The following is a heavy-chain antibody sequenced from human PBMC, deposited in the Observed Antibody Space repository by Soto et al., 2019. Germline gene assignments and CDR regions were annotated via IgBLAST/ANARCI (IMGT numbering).Heavy chain of an antibody. Sequence: QVHLVESGGGVVQPGRSLRLSCAASGFTFSSYGIHWVRQAPGKGLEWVALIWSDGSYKYYADSVKGRFTISRDNSKNTLFLQMNSLTAEDTAIYYCARAGGSGWFGGDTYWGQGTLVTVSS. CDR3: ARAGGSGWFGGDTY. CDR2: IWSDGSYK. D-gene: IGHD6-19*01. V-gene: IGHV3-33*01. CDR1: GFTFSSYG. J-gene: IGHJ4*02.